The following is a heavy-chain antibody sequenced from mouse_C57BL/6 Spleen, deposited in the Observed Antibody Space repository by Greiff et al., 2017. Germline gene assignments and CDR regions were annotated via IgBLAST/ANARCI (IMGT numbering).Heavy chain of an antibody. CDR1: GYTFTSYW. CDR2: IDPSDSET. D-gene: IGHD2-3*01. CDR3: ARIGGYYPYWYFDV. V-gene: IGHV1-52*01. J-gene: IGHJ1*03. Sequence: QVQLQQPGAELVRPGSSVKLSCKASGYTFTSYWMHWVKQRPIQGLEWIGNIDPSDSETHYNQKFKDKATLTVDKSSSTAYMQLSSLTSEDSAVYYCARIGGYYPYWYFDVWGTGTTVTVSS.